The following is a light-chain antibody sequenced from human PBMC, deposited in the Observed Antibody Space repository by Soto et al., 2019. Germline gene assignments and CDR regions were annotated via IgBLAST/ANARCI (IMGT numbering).Light chain of an antibody. CDR2: HVN. CDR3: FSYSTSSSLYV. J-gene: IGLJ1*01. Sequence: QSALTQPASVSGSPGQSITISCTGTISDIGGYNYVSWYQQHPGRAPKLLIYHVNTRPSGISNRFSGSKSGDTASLTISGLQAEDEAEYSCFSYSTSSSLYVFGSGTKVTVL. V-gene: IGLV2-14*03. CDR1: ISDIGGYNY.